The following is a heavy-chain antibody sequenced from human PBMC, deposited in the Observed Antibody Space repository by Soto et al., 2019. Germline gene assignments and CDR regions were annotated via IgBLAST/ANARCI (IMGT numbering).Heavy chain of an antibody. CDR3: ARDGIGGTVFRGFCDY. Sequence: QKYLVESGGGVVQPGGSLRLSCVASGSIFSGYGMHWVRQAPGKGLEWVAVIWYDGSKKYYADSVKGRFTISRDNSKNMLYLQKDSLRAEDTAVYYCARDGIGGTVFRGFCDYWGQGTLVTVSS. V-gene: IGHV3-33*01. J-gene: IGHJ4*02. CDR1: GSIFSGYG. CDR2: IWYDGSKK. D-gene: IGHD1-7*01.